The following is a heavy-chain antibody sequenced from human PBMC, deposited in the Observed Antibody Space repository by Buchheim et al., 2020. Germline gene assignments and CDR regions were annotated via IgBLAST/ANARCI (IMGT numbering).Heavy chain of an antibody. CDR1: GFTFSTYG. V-gene: IGHV3-30*18. D-gene: IGHD4-23*01. J-gene: IGHJ4*02. CDR3: ANPYGGNSNGENDY. Sequence: QVQLVESGGGVVQSGRSLRLSCAASGFTFSTYGMHWVRQAPGKGLEWVAVISYDGSDKYYADSVKGRFTISRDNSKNTLYLQMNSLRPEDTAVYYCANPYGGNSNGENDYWGQGTL. CDR2: ISYDGSDK.